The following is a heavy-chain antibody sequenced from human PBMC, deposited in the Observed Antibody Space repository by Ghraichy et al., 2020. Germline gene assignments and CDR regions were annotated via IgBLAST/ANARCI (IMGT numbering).Heavy chain of an antibody. Sequence: SQTLSLTCAISGDSISSNSAAWSWIRQSPSRGLEWLGRTYYRSKWYYDYAVSVKSRITINPDTSKSQFSLQLTSVTPEDTAVYYCARETELYPDYYYYGIDVWGQGTTVTVSS. V-gene: IGHV6-1*01. D-gene: IGHD3-10*01. CDR2: TYYRSKWYY. CDR3: ARETELYPDYYYYGIDV. CDR1: GDSISSNSAA. J-gene: IGHJ6*02.